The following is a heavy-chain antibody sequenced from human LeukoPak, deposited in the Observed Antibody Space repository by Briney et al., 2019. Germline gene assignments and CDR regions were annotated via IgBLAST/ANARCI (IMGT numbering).Heavy chain of an antibody. D-gene: IGHD3-10*01. J-gene: IGHJ4*02. CDR2: INPISGGT. CDR1: GYTFTGYY. V-gene: IGHV1-2*02. CDR3: ARVRTMVRGAPPPNPDY. Sequence: ASVKVSCKASGYTFTGYYMHWVRQAPGQGLEWMGWINPISGGTNYAQKFQGRVTMTRDTSISTAYMELSRLRSDDTAVYYCARVRTMVRGAPPPNPDYWGQGTLVTVSS.